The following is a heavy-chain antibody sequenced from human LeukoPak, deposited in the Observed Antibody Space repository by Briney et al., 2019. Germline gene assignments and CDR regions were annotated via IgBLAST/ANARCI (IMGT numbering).Heavy chain of an antibody. J-gene: IGHJ4*02. CDR3: AKGPALVVAATPFDY. D-gene: IGHD2-15*01. CDR1: GYTFTGYY. CDR2: MNPNSGGT. Sequence: ASVKVSCKASGYTFTGYYIHWVRQAPGQGLEWVGWMNPNSGGTNYAQKFQGRVTMTRDTSISTAYMELSRLRSDDTAVYYCAKGPALVVAATPFDYWGQGTLVTVSS. V-gene: IGHV1-2*02.